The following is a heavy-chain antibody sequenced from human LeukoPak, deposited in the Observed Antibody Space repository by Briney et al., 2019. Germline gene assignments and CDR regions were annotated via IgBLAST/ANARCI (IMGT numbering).Heavy chain of an antibody. J-gene: IGHJ4*02. CDR3: ARQRGGSYYGDTYYFDY. CDR2: IYYSGNT. CDR1: GGSISSYY. Sequence: PPETLSLTCTVSGGSISSYYWSWIRQPPGKGLEWIGYIYYSGNTKYNPSLESRVTISLDTPKNQFSLKLSSVTAADTAMYYCARQRGGSYYGDTYYFDYWGQGTLVTVSS. D-gene: IGHD1-26*01. V-gene: IGHV4-59*08.